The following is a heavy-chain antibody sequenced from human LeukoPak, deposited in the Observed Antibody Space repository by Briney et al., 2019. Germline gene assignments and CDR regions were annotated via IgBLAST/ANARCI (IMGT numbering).Heavy chain of an antibody. CDR1: GFTFSSYE. D-gene: IGHD6-19*01. Sequence: VQPGGSLRLSCAASGFTFSSYEMNWVRQPPGKGLEWVSYISSSGSTIYYADSVKGRFTISRDNAKNSLYLQMNSLRAEDTAVYYCAREVPAIAVFDYWGQGTLVTVSS. CDR2: ISSSGSTI. J-gene: IGHJ4*02. V-gene: IGHV3-48*03. CDR3: AREVPAIAVFDY.